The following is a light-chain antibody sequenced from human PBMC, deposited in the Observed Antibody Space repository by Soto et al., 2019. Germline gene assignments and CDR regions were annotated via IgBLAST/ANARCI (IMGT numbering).Light chain of an antibody. J-gene: IGKJ5*01. CDR2: DAS. CDR3: QQRSNWPGVT. Sequence: EIVLTQSPATLSLSPGERATLSCRASQSVSSYLAWYQQKPGQAPRLLIYDASNRATGIPARFSGSGSGTDFTLTISSLEPXDXXXXXCQQRSNWPGVTFGQGTRLXIK. V-gene: IGKV3-11*01. CDR1: QSVSSY.